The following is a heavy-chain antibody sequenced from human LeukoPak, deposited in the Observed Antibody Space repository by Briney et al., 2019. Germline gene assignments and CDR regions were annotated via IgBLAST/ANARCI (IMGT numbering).Heavy chain of an antibody. CDR1: GFTVSSNY. CDR3: ARGGRGHSYDQTLGAFDI. V-gene: IGHV3-53*01. J-gene: IGHJ3*02. CDR2: IYSGGST. D-gene: IGHD5-18*01. Sequence: PGGSLRLSCAASGFTVSSNYMSWVRQAPGKGLEWVSVIYSGGSTYYADSVKGRFTISRDNSKNTLYLQMNSLRAEDTAVYYCARGGRGHSYDQTLGAFDIWGQGTMVTVSS.